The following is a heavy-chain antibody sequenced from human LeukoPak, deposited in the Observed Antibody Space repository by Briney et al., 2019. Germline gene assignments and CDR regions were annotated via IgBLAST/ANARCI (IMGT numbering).Heavy chain of an antibody. Sequence: GRSLRLSCAASGFTFSSYAMHWVRQAPGKGLEWVAVISYDGSNKYYADSVKGRFTISRDNSKNTLHLQMNSLRAEDTAVYYCASYLGSSGYVDYWGQGTLVTVSS. J-gene: IGHJ4*02. CDR3: ASYLGSSGYVDY. V-gene: IGHV3-30-3*01. CDR1: GFTFSSYA. D-gene: IGHD3-3*01. CDR2: ISYDGSNK.